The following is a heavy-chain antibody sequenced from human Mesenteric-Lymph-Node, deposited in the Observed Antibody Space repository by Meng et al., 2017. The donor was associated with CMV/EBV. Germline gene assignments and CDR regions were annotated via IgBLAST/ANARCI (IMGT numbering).Heavy chain of an antibody. CDR3: ARGGGLQQTGGYYYYGMDV. Sequence: GGSLRLSCVVSGFTFNDYSMHWVRQAPGKGLEWVAVISYDRSNKYYADSVKGRFTISRDNSKNRLYLQMNSLRPEDTAVYYCARGGGLQQTGGYYYYGMDVWGQGTTVTVSS. J-gene: IGHJ6*02. V-gene: IGHV3-30-3*01. CDR2: ISYDRSNK. CDR1: GFTFNDYS. D-gene: IGHD4-11*01.